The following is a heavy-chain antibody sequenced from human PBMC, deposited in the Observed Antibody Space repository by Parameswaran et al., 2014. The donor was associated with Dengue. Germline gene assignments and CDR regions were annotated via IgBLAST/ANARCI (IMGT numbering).Heavy chain of an antibody. Sequence: WIRQPPGKGLEWVSAISGSGGSTYYADSVKGRFTISRDNSKNTLYLQMNGLRAEDTAVYYCAKDHRYCSSVTCYPLYYYYGMDVWGQGTTVTVSS. J-gene: IGHJ6*02. V-gene: IGHV3-23*01. CDR2: ISGSGGST. CDR3: AKDHRYCSSVTCYPLYYYYGMDV. D-gene: IGHD2-2*01.